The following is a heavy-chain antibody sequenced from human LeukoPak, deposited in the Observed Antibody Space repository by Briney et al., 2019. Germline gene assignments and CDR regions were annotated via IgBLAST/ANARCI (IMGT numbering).Heavy chain of an antibody. V-gene: IGHV3-33*06. CDR3: AKDLEDSSGSDY. CDR2: IWYDGSNK. D-gene: IGHD6-19*01. J-gene: IGHJ4*02. CDR1: GFTFSSYG. Sequence: GGSLRLSCAASGFTFSSYGMHWVRQAPGKGLEWVAVIWYDGSNKYYADPVKGRFTISRDNSKNTLYLQMNSLRAVDTAVYYCAKDLEDSSGSDYWGQGTLVTVSS.